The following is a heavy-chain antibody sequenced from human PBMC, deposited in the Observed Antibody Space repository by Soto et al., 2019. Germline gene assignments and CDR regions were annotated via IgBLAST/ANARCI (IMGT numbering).Heavy chain of an antibody. V-gene: IGHV4-30-2*01. Sequence: QLQLQESGSGLVKPSQTLSLTCAVSGGSISSGGYSWSWIRQPPGKGLEWIGYISHSGSTYYNPSRKSRVSISVDRSKNQFALKLSSVTAADTAMYYCASGSHATHYWGQGTLVTVSS. J-gene: IGHJ4*02. CDR1: GGSISSGGYS. CDR3: ASGSHATHY. CDR2: ISHSGST.